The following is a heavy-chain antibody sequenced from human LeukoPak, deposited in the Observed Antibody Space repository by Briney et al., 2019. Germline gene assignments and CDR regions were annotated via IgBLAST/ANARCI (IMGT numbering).Heavy chain of an antibody. CDR3: ARGLNYDFWSGTRAYGMDV. CDR1: GGSFSGYY. Sequence: PSETLSLTCAVYGGSFSGYYWSWIRQPPGKGLEWIGEINHSGSTDYNPSLKSRVTISVDTSKNQFSLKLSSVTAADTAVYYCARGLNYDFWSGTRAYGMDVWGQGTTVTVSS. D-gene: IGHD3-3*01. CDR2: INHSGST. V-gene: IGHV4-34*01. J-gene: IGHJ6*02.